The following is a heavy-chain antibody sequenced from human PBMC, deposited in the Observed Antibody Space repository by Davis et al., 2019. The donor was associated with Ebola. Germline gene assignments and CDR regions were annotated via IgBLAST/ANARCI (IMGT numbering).Heavy chain of an antibody. V-gene: IGHV3-21*01. D-gene: IGHD4-17*01. Sequence: PGGSLRLSCEASGFTFNIYSMHWVRQAPGKELEWVAAISGSGESTFYADSVKGRFTISRDNAKSTLYLQMNSLTAEDTAVYYCVRTTYGAPEYWGQGTLVTVSS. J-gene: IGHJ4*02. CDR2: ISGSGEST. CDR3: VRTTYGAPEY. CDR1: GFTFNIYS.